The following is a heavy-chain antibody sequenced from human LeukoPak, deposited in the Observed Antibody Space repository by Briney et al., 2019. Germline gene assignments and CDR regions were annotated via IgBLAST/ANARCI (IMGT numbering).Heavy chain of an antibody. Sequence: AASVKVSCKASGYTFTGYYMHWVRQAPGQGLEWMGWINPNSGGTNYAQKFQGRVTMSRDTSISTAYMELSRLRSDDTAVYYCAGDSGYTNWFDPWGQGTLVTVSS. CDR2: INPNSGGT. CDR1: GYTFTGYY. J-gene: IGHJ5*02. D-gene: IGHD3-22*01. CDR3: AGDSGYTNWFDP. V-gene: IGHV1-2*02.